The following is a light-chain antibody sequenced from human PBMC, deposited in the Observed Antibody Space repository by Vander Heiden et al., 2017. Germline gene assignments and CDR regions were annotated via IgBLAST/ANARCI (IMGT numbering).Light chain of an antibody. Sequence: QSLLTQPPPVSGAPGQSVTISCTGSSSNIGAGYDVPWYQQLPGTAPKLLIYGNSNRPSGVPDRFSGSKSGTSASLAITGLQAEDEADYYCQSYDSSLSGNVFGTGTKVTVL. J-gene: IGLJ1*01. V-gene: IGLV1-40*01. CDR3: QSYDSSLSGNV. CDR2: GNS. CDR1: SSNIGAGYD.